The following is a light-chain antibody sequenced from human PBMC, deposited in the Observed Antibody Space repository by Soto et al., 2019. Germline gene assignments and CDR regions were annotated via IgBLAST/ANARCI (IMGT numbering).Light chain of an antibody. J-gene: IGKJ5*01. Sequence: DIVMTQSPATLSVSPGERATLSCRASQSVSSNLAWYQQKPGQAPRLLISGASTRATGIPARLSGSGSGTEFTLTISSLRSEDFEVYYCQQYDNWPITFGQGTRPEI. CDR1: QSVSSN. V-gene: IGKV3-15*01. CDR3: QQYDNWPIT. CDR2: GAS.